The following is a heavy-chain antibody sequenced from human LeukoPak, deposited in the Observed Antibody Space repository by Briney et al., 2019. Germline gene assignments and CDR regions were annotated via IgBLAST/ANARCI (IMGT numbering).Heavy chain of an antibody. D-gene: IGHD5-24*01. CDR2: IRSKANSYAT. CDR3: TSPRDGYNYVDY. Sequence: GGSLRLSCAASGFTFSGSAMHWVRQASGKGLGWVGRIRSKANSYATAYAASVKGRFTISRDDSKNTAYLQMNSLKTEDTAVYYCTSPRDGYNYVDYWGQGTLVTVSS. V-gene: IGHV3-73*01. J-gene: IGHJ4*02. CDR1: GFTFSGSA.